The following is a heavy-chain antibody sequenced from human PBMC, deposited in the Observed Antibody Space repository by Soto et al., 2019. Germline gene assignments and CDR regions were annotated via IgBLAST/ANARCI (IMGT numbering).Heavy chain of an antibody. CDR1: GGTFSSYA. V-gene: IGHV1-69*01. Sequence: QVQLVQSGAEVKKPGSSVKVSCKASGGTFSSYAISWVRQAPGQGLEWMGGIIPIFGTANYAQKFQGRVTITTDESTRTAYMELSSLRSEDTAVYYCARVGDSSGCYDPRDAFDIWGQGTMVTVSS. D-gene: IGHD6-19*01. J-gene: IGHJ3*02. CDR3: ARVGDSSGCYDPRDAFDI. CDR2: IIPIFGTA.